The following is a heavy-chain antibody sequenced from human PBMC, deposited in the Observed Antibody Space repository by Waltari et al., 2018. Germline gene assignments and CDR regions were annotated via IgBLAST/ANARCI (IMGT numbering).Heavy chain of an antibody. V-gene: IGHV1-69*01. CDR3: ATPQGITGTPGYFDY. CDR2: IIPIFGTA. D-gene: IGHD1-20*01. Sequence: QVQLVQSGVEVKKPGSSVKVSCKASGGTFSSYAISWVRQAPGQGLEWMGGIIPIFGTANYAQKVQGRVTINADESTSTAYMELSSLRSYDTAVYYCATPQGITGTPGYFDYWGQGTLVTVSS. J-gene: IGHJ4*02. CDR1: GGTFSSYA.